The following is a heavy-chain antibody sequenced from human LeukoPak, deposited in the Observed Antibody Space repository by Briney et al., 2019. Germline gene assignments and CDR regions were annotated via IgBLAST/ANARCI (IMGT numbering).Heavy chain of an antibody. V-gene: IGHV4-59*01. CDR1: GASISSYY. CDR2: IYYSGST. Sequence: SETLSLTCTVSGASISSYYWSWIRQPPGKGLEWIGYIYYSGSTHYNPALKSRVTISVDTPKNQFSLDLSSVTAADTAVYYCASGPYPAAGTDHQFDYWGQGTLVTVSS. J-gene: IGHJ4*02. D-gene: IGHD6-13*01. CDR3: ASGPYPAAGTDHQFDY.